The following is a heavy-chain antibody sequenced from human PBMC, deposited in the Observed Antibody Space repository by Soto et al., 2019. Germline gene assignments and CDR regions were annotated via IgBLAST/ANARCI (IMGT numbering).Heavy chain of an antibody. J-gene: IGHJ4*02. V-gene: IGHV4-39*01. D-gene: IGHD1-1*01. CDR2: VFHTAFT. Sequence: SETLSLTCAVSGGSVSGSYYYWAWLRQSPGKGPEWIGSVFHTAFTSYNPSLESRVSVSVDTSKSQFSLKLSAVTASDTAVYYCATSQKGYNWNYFDHWGQGALVTVSS. CDR1: GGSVSGSYYY. CDR3: ATSQKGYNWNYFDH.